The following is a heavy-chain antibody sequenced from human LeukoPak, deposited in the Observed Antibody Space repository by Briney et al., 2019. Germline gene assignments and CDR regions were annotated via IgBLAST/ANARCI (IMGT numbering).Heavy chain of an antibody. Sequence: GGSLTLSCAASGFTFSSYAMSWVRQAAGKGLEWVSAICGGGGSTYYTYCVRGGFTTSRDTNKHTQDLQTNGRTAGYTAVYYCAKVAPSKRIVVEPAALTEWFDPWGQGTLVTVSS. V-gene: IGHV3-23*01. CDR1: GFTFSSYA. J-gene: IGHJ5*01. D-gene: IGHD2-2*01. CDR2: ICGGGGST. CDR3: AKVAPSKRIVVEPAALTEWFDP.